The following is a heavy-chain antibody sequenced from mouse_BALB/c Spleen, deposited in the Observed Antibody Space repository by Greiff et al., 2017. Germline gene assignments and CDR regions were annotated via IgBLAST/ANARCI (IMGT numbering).Heavy chain of an antibody. J-gene: IGHJ4*01. Sequence: VQLVESGAELVRPGTSVKVSCKASGYAFTNYLIEWVKQRPGQGLEWIGVINPGSGGTNYNEKFKGKATLTADKSSSTAYMQLSSLTSDDSAVYFCARGNYLYAMDYWGQGTSVTVSS. CDR2: INPGSGGT. CDR3: ARGNYLYAMDY. V-gene: IGHV1-54*01. CDR1: GYAFTNYL. D-gene: IGHD1-1*02.